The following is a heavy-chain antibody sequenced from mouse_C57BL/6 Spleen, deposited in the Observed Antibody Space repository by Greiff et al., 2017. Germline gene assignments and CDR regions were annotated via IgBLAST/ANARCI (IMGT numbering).Heavy chain of an antibody. Sequence: VQVVESGAELVRPGASVTLSCKASGYTFTDYEMHWVKQTPVHGLEWIGAIDPETGGTAYNQKFKGKAILTADKSSSTAYMELRSLTSEDSAVYYCTRGDGNYYWYFDVWGTGTTVTVSS. V-gene: IGHV1-15*01. CDR3: TRGDGNYYWYFDV. D-gene: IGHD2-1*01. J-gene: IGHJ1*03. CDR1: GYTFTDYE. CDR2: IDPETGGT.